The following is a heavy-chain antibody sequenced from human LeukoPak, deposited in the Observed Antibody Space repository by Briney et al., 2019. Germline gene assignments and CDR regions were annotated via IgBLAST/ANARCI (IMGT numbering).Heavy chain of an antibody. CDR2: IIPIFGTA. Sequence: SVKVSCKASGGTFSSYAISWVRQAPGQGLEWMGGIIPIFGTANYAQKFQGRVTITADESTSTAYMELSSLRSEDTAVYYCARSRYYYDSSGYSLYYFDYWGQGTLVTVSS. CDR3: ARSRYYYDSSGYSLYYFDY. J-gene: IGHJ4*02. D-gene: IGHD3-22*01. V-gene: IGHV1-69*13. CDR1: GGTFSSYA.